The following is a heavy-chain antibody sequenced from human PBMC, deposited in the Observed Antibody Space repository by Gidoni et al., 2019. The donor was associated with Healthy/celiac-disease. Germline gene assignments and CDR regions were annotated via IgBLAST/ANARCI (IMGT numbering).Heavy chain of an antibody. J-gene: IGHJ6*02. Sequence: QVQLVQSGAEVKKPGASVKVSCKASGYTFTGYYMHWVRQAPGQGLEWMGWINPNSGGTNYTQKFQGRVTMTRDTSISTAYMELSRLRSDDTAVYYCARDTVTTVDYYYGMDVWGQGTTVTVSS. CDR3: ARDTVTTVDYYYGMDV. CDR2: INPNSGGT. CDR1: GYTFTGYY. D-gene: IGHD4-4*01. V-gene: IGHV1-2*02.